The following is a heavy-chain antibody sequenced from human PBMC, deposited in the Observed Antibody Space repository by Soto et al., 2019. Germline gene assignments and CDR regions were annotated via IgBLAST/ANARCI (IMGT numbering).Heavy chain of an antibody. V-gene: IGHV3-30-3*01. D-gene: IGHD6-19*01. J-gene: IGHJ6*02. CDR3: ARDRHSSGWYSRLDV. CDR1: GFTFSSYA. Sequence: GGSLRLSCAASGFTFSSYAMHWVRQAPGKGLEWVAVISYDGSNKYYADSVKGRFTISRDNSKNTLYLQMNSLRAEDTAVYYCARDRHSSGWYSRLDVWGQGTTVTVSS. CDR2: ISYDGSNK.